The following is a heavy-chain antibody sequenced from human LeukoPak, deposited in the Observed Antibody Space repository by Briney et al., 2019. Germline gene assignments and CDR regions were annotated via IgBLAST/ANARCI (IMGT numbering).Heavy chain of an antibody. D-gene: IGHD3-22*01. V-gene: IGHV1-8*02. CDR2: MNLSSGNT. J-gene: IGHJ6*02. CDR3: ARVAYYYDSAGKSLKFFYGMDV. Sequence: VASVKVSCKASGYTFTSYGISWVRQGTGQGLEWLGWMNLSSGNTGYAQKFQGRVTMTRDTSISTAYMELSSLRSEDTAVYYCARVAYYYDSAGKSLKFFYGMDVWGQGTTVTVSS. CDR1: GYTFTSYG.